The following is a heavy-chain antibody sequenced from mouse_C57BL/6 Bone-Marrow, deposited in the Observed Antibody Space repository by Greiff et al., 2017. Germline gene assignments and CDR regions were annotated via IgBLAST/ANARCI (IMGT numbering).Heavy chain of an antibody. CDR3: AGRDLWLRRRGYYFDY. CDR1: GYTFTSYW. V-gene: IGHV1-61*01. D-gene: IGHD2-2*01. J-gene: IGHJ2*01. Sequence: QVQLQQPGAELVRPGSSVKLSCKASGYTFTSYWMDWVKQRPGQGLEWIGNIYPSDSDTHYNQKFKDKATLTVAKSSSTAYMQLSSLTSEDSAVDYCAGRDLWLRRRGYYFDYWGQGTTVTVSA. CDR2: IYPSDSDT.